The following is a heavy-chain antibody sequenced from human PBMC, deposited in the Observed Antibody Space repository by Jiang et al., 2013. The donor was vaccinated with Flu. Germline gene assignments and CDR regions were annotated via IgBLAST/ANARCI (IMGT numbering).Heavy chain of an antibody. CDR1: GYSFSGYY. D-gene: IGHD6-13*01. J-gene: IGHJ4*02. CDR2: INPKSGAT. Sequence: SVKVSCKASGYSFSGYYVHWVRQAPGQGLEWLGWINPKSGATNSAQQLQGRVTLTRDTSVSTLYMELTGLRGDDTSVYYCVGDPSAGDGDFWGQGTLVTVSS. V-gene: IGHV1-2*02. CDR3: VGDPSAGDGDF.